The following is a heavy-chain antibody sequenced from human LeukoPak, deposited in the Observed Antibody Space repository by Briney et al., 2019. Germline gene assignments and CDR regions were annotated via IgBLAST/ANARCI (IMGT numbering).Heavy chain of an antibody. J-gene: IGHJ5*02. CDR1: GYSISNGYY. D-gene: IGHD4-17*01. Sequence: SETLSLTCTVSGYSISNGYYWGWIQQPPGKGLEWVGSIYHRGSTYYNPSLRSRVTISVDTSKKQFSLKLSSVTAADTAVYYCARHYFSTLTTLLRGVKKQKSRFDPWGQGTLVTVSS. CDR2: IYHRGST. CDR3: ARHYFSTLTTLLRGVKKQKSRFDP. V-gene: IGHV4-38-2*02.